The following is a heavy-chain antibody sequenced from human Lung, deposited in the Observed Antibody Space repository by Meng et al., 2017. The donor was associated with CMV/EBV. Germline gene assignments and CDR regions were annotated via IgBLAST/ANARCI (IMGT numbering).Heavy chain of an antibody. Sequence: QAQLVQSGAEMKKPGASVKVSCTTSGFTFRDYYIHWVRQAPGQGLEWMGWVNSNNDATNYARKFQGRVSMTRDTSISTAHMELSRLMSDDTAVYYCVRSSGWSLFDYWGQGTLVTVSS. J-gene: IGHJ4*02. V-gene: IGHV1-2*02. CDR2: VNSNNDAT. D-gene: IGHD6-19*01. CDR1: GFTFRDYY. CDR3: VRSSGWSLFDY.